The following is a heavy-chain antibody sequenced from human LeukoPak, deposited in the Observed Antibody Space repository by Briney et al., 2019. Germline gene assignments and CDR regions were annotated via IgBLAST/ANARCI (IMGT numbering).Heavy chain of an antibody. J-gene: IGHJ4*02. CDR3: ARHTTLSIAAQFDY. CDR2: IYYSGST. Sequence: PSETLSLTCTVSGGSISSSSYYWGWIRQPPGEGLEWIGSIYYSGSTYYNPSLKSRVTISVYTSKNQFSLKLSSVTAADTAVYYCARHTTLSIAAQFDYWGQGTLVTVSS. V-gene: IGHV4-39*01. CDR1: GGSISSSSYY. D-gene: IGHD6-6*01.